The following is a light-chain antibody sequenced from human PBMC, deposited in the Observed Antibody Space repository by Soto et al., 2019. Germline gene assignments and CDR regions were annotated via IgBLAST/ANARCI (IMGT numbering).Light chain of an antibody. V-gene: IGKV3-11*01. CDR2: DAS. J-gene: IGKJ4*01. Sequence: EIVLTQSPATLSLSPGERATLSCRASQSVGYHLAWYQQKPGQAPRLLIYDASNRATGIPARFSGSGSGTDFTLAIRSLEPEDFAVYYCQQRSNWPPVTFGGGNKVEIK. CDR1: QSVGYH. CDR3: QQRSNWPPVT.